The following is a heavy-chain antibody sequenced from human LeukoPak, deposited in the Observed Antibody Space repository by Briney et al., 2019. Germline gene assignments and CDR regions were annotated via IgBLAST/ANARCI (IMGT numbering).Heavy chain of an antibody. CDR1: GFTFGDYA. Sequence: GGSLRLSCTASGFTFGDYAMSWVRQAPGKGLEWVGFIRSKAYGGTAESAASVKGRFTISRDDSKSIAYLQMNSLRTEDTAVYYCTRASYGSGSYYFDYWGQGTLVTVSS. V-gene: IGHV3-49*04. D-gene: IGHD3-10*01. CDR2: IRSKAYGGTA. J-gene: IGHJ4*02. CDR3: TRASYGSGSYYFDY.